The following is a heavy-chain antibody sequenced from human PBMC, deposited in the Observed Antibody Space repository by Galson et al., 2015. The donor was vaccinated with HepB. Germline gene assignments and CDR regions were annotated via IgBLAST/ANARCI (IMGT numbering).Heavy chain of an antibody. Sequence: TLSLTCTVSGGSISSYYWSWIRQPPGKGLEWIGYIYYSGSTNYNPSLKSRVTISVDTSKNQFSLKLSSVTAADTAVYYCARTLLRFWALDYWGQGTLVTVSS. J-gene: IGHJ4*02. CDR1: GGSISSYY. CDR3: ARTLLRFWALDY. D-gene: IGHD3-3*01. V-gene: IGHV4-59*08. CDR2: IYYSGST.